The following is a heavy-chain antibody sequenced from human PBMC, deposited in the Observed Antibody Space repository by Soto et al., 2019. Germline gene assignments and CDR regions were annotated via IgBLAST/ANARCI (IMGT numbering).Heavy chain of an antibody. CDR3: AQLEPCIAVAGTNWYFDL. CDR1: GFTFSNYG. Sequence: EVQLLESGGGLVQPGGSLRLSCAASGFTFSNYGMSWVRQAPGKGLEWVSAISGSGVSTYYADSVKGRFTISRDNSKNTLYLQMNSLRAEDTAVYYCAQLEPCIAVAGTNWYFDLWGRGTLVTVSS. D-gene: IGHD6-19*01. J-gene: IGHJ2*01. V-gene: IGHV3-23*01. CDR2: ISGSGVST.